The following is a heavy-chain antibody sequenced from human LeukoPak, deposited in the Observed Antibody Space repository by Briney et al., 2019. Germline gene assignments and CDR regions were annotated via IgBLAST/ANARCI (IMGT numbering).Heavy chain of an antibody. CDR1: VFIFSSYA. J-gene: IGHJ4*02. CDR3: GKKFALPTSTGRSLQY. CDR2: LSCDSDII. Sequence: GGSLRLSCTASVFIFSSYAMNWVRQAPGKGLEGLSFLSCDSDIILYGDSVKGRFTLSRHNSKHTLYLHMNTLRPGDTPIYYCGKKFALPTSTGRSLQYWGQGTLVTVSS. V-gene: IGHV3-23*01. D-gene: IGHD4-11*01.